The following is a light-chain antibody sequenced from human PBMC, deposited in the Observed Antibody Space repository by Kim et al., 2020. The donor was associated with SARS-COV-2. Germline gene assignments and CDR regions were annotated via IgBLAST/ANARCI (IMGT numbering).Light chain of an antibody. J-gene: IGKJ2*01. CDR3: QQYGSSPYT. V-gene: IGKV3-20*01. CDR1: QSVSSSY. Sequence: EIVLTQSPGTLSLSPGERATLSCRASQSVSSSYLAWYQQKPGQAPRLLIYGASSRATGIPDRFSGSVSGTDFTLTISRLEPEDFAVYYCQQYGSSPYTFGQGPKLEI. CDR2: GAS.